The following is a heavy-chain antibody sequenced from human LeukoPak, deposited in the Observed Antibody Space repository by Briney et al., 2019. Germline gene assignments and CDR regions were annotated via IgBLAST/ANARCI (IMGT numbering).Heavy chain of an antibody. V-gene: IGHV3-23*01. CDR3: AKARLSTGWAYNDY. CDR2: VVGNGDIT. J-gene: IGHJ4*02. D-gene: IGHD6-19*01. CDR1: GFTFVNYA. Sequence: GGSLRLSCAASGFTFVNYAMSWVRQAPGKGLEWVSAVVGNGDITFYADSVKGRFTISRDNSRNTVYLQIHSLRVEDTAVYYCAKARLSTGWAYNDYWGQGTLVTVSS.